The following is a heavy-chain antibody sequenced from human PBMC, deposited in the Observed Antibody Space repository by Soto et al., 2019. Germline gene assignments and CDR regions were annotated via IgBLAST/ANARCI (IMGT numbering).Heavy chain of an antibody. V-gene: IGHV3-64*01. CDR1: GFTFSSYA. D-gene: IGHD2-8*02. CDR2: ISSNGGST. J-gene: IGHJ3*02. Sequence: PVGSLRLSCAASGFTFSSYAMHWVRQAPGKGLEYVSVISSNGGSTYYANSVKGRFTISRDNSKNTLYLQMGSLRAEDMAVYYCARQCYPRKGWCRHDAFDIWGQGTMVTVSS. CDR3: ARQCYPRKGWCRHDAFDI.